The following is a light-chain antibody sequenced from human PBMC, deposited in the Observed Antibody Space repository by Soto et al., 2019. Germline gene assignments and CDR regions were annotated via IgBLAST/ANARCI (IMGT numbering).Light chain of an antibody. J-gene: IGKJ1*01. CDR3: QQYHRSSWT. CDR1: QCIRSS. Sequence: DIQMTHSPSTLSASVGDRVSIACRASQCIRSSLACYQQKPGKAPKLLIYDASTLESGVPSRFSVSGSGTEFTLSINSLQPQDFATYYCQQYHRSSWTFGQRNKV. CDR2: DAS. V-gene: IGKV1-5*01.